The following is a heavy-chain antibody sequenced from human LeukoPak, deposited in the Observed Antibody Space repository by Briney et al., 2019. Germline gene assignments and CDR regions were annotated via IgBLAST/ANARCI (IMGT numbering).Heavy chain of an antibody. D-gene: IGHD3-10*01. J-gene: IGHJ3*02. V-gene: IGHV4-39*07. CDR2: IYHSGRL. CDR3: ARDRRITMIGGAFDI. CDR1: GGSISSSSYY. Sequence: KPSETLSLTCTVSGGSISSSSYYWGWIRQSPGKGLEWIGSIYHSGRLYDNPSLKSRVTISVDTPKNQLSLKLKSVTAADTAVYYCARDRRITMIGGAFDIWGQGT.